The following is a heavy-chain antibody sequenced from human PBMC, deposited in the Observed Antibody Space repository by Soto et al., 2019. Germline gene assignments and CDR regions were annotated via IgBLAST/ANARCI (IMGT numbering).Heavy chain of an antibody. CDR1: GGSFSGYY. J-gene: IGHJ6*03. D-gene: IGHD3-10*01. Sequence: PSETLSLTCAVYGGSFSGYYWSWIRQPPGKGLEWIGEINHSGSTNYNPSLKSRVTISVDTSKNQFSLKLSSVTAADTAVYYCARGSYYGSGSYYRYYYYYYMDVWGKGTTVTVSS. V-gene: IGHV4-34*01. CDR3: ARGSYYGSGSYYRYYYYYYMDV. CDR2: INHSGST.